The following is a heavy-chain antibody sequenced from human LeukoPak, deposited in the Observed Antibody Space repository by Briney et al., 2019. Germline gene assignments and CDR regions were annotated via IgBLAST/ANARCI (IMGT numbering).Heavy chain of an antibody. CDR2: INAVNGNT. CDR3: ARQEGVTMVRGVIITNNGMDV. J-gene: IGHJ6*02. Sequence: GASVKVSCKASGYTFTSYAMHWARQAPGQRLEWMGWINAVNGNTKYSQKFQGRVTITRDTSASTAYMELSSLRSEDTAVYYCARQEGVTMVRGVIITNNGMDVWGQGTTVTVSS. CDR1: GYTFTSYA. V-gene: IGHV1-3*01. D-gene: IGHD3-10*01.